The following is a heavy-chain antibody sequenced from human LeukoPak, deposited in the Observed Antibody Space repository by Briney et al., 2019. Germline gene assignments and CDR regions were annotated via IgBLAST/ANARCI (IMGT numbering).Heavy chain of an antibody. CDR2: ISAYNGNT. J-gene: IGHJ4*02. CDR3: ARDRCSSTSCYYYW. V-gene: IGHV1-18*01. D-gene: IGHD2-2*01. Sequence: ASVKVSCKASGYTFAGYGISWVRQAPGQGLEWMGWISAYNGNTNYAQKLQGRVTMTTDTSTSTAYMELRSLRSDDTAVYYCARDRCSSTSCYYYWWGQGTLVTVSS. CDR1: GYTFAGYG.